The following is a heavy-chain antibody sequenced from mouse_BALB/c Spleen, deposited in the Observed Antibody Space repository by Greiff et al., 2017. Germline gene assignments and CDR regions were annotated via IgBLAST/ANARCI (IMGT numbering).Heavy chain of an antibody. CDR1: GFNFKDTY. CDR3: ARLYYGNYGAMDY. Sequence: VQLQQSGAELVKPGASVKLSCTASGFNFKDTYMHWVKQRPEQGLEWIGRIDPANGNTKYDPKFQGKATITADTSSNTAYLQLSSLTSKDTAVYYCARLYYGNYGAMDYRGQGNSVTVSS. V-gene: IGHV14-3*02. J-gene: IGHJ4*01. D-gene: IGHD2-1*01. CDR2: IDPANGNT.